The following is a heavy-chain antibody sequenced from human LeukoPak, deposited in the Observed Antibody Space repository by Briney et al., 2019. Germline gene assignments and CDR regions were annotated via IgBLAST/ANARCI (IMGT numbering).Heavy chain of an antibody. D-gene: IGHD3-9*01. Sequence: SETLSLTCTVSGGSISSTHWWSWVRQPPGKGLEWIGEIFHSGSVNYNPSLKSRVTMSRDMSKNQFSLTVTSVTAADTAVYYCARVVSNYDMLTAYRGNWFDSWGQGTLVIVSS. CDR1: GGSISSTHW. J-gene: IGHJ5*01. CDR2: IFHSGSV. CDR3: ARVVSNYDMLTAYRGNWFDS. V-gene: IGHV4-4*02.